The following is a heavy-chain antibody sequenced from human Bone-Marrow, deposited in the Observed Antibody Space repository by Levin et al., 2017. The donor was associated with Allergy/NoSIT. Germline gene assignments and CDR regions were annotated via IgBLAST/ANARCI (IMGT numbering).Heavy chain of an antibody. J-gene: IGHJ4*02. CDR1: GFTFRNYW. D-gene: IGHD2-2*01. CDR3: ARPYCSSTSCYLGMDH. V-gene: IGHV3-74*01. Sequence: QRGESLKISCAASGFTFRNYWMHWVRQAPGKGLVWVSRINSDGSTTSYADSVKGRFTISRDNAKNTLYLQMNSLRVEDTALYYCARPYCSSTSCYLGMDHWGQGTLVTVSS. CDR2: INSDGSTT.